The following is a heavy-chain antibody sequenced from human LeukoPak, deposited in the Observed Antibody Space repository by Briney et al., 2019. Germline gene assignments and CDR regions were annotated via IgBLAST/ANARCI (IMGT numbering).Heavy chain of an antibody. J-gene: IGHJ3*02. CDR1: GGSISSYY. D-gene: IGHD2-15*01. Sequence: SETLSLTCTVSGGSISSYYWSWIRQPPGKGLEWIGYIYYSGSTNYNPSLKSRVTISVDTSKNQFSLKLSSVTAADTAVYYCARGGDCSGGSCYPGAFDIRGQGTMVTVSS. CDR3: ARGGDCSGGSCYPGAFDI. V-gene: IGHV4-59*01. CDR2: IYYSGST.